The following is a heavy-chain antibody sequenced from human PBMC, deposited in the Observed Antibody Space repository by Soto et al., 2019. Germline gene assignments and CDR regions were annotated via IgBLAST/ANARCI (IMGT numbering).Heavy chain of an antibody. D-gene: IGHD6-13*01. Sequence: PSESLSLTCAASGCTISSSTWCSWVRQPPGKGLEWIGEIYHSGSTNYNPSLKSRVTISVDKSKNQFSLKLSSVTAADTAVYYCARAAMGGSSWPFDYWGQGTLVTVS. V-gene: IGHV4-4*02. CDR1: GCTISSSTW. CDR2: IYHSGST. J-gene: IGHJ4*02. CDR3: ARAAMGGSSWPFDY.